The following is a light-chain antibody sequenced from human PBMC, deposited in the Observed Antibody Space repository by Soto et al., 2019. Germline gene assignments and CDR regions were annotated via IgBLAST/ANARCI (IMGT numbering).Light chain of an antibody. CDR2: DSS. V-gene: IGKV3-11*01. CDR1: QSVDKF. J-gene: IGKJ5*01. Sequence: EVELTQTPATLSLSPGETVTLSCRASQSVDKFLAWYQQRPGQPPRLLIFDSSNRATGVPVRFSGSGSGTVFTLTIGSLEPEDSAVYYCQQRKHWPPITFGQGTRLEIK. CDR3: QQRKHWPPIT.